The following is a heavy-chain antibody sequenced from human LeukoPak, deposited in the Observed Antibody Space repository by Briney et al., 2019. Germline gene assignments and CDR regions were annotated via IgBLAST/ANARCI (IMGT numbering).Heavy chain of an antibody. V-gene: IGHV4-34*01. CDR3: ARGVYYYGSGSYYY. CDR1: GVSFSGYY. Sequence: SETLSLTCAVYGVSFSGYYWSWIRQPPGKGLEWIGEINHSGSTNYNPSLKSRVTISVDTSKNQFSLKLSSVTAADTAVYYCARGVYYYGSGSYYYWGQGTLVTVSS. J-gene: IGHJ4*02. D-gene: IGHD3-10*01. CDR2: INHSGST.